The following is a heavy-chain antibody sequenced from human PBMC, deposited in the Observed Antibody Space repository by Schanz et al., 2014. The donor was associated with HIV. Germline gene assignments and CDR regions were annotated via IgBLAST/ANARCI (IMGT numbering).Heavy chain of an antibody. CDR3: ARSSGWRVFDY. J-gene: IGHJ4*02. CDR2: ISYDGSNK. Sequence: QVQLVESGGGVVQPGMSLTLSCAASGFTFSNFGMHWVRQAPGKGLEWVALISYDGSNKYYSDSVKGRFTISRDNSRNTLYLEMNSLRADDTAVYYCARSSGWRVFDYWGQGTLVTVSS. D-gene: IGHD6-19*01. CDR1: GFTFSNFG. V-gene: IGHV3-30*03.